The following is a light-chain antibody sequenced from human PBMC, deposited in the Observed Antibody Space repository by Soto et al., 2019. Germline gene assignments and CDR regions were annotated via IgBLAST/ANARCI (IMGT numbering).Light chain of an antibody. CDR2: STS. J-gene: IGKJ1*01. V-gene: IGKV3-20*01. Sequence: EFVLTQSPGTLSLSPGERATLSCRASQTVSTSHLARYQQKPGQAPRLLIQSTSTRAAGIPDRFSGGVSGTDFTLTITRLEPEDFAMYYCHHYDFSPWTFGQGTKVEVK. CDR3: HHYDFSPWT. CDR1: QTVSTSH.